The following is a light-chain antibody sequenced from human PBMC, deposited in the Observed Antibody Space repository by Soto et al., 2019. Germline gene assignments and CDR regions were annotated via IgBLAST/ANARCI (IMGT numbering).Light chain of an antibody. CDR1: SSNIGAGYD. Sequence: QSVLTQPPSVSGAPGQRVIISCTGSSSNIGAGYDVHWYQQLPGKVPKLLIYGNNNRPSGVPDRFSGSKSGTSASLAITGLQAEDEADYYCQSYDSVLSGSIFGGGTKLTVL. CDR2: GNN. V-gene: IGLV1-40*01. J-gene: IGLJ2*01. CDR3: QSYDSVLSGSI.